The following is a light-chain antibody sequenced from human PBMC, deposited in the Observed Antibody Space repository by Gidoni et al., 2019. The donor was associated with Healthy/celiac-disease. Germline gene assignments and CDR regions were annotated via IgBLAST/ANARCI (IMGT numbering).Light chain of an antibody. CDR2: DGS. Sequence: QSALTQPAPVSGSTGQSITISCTGPGSDVGGYTYVSWYQQHPGKAPKLMIYDGSNRPSGVSNRFSGSKSGNTASLTISGLQAEDEADYYGSSYTSSSTVFGGGTKLTVL. V-gene: IGLV2-14*01. J-gene: IGLJ3*02. CDR3: SSYTSSSTV. CDR1: GSDVGGYTY.